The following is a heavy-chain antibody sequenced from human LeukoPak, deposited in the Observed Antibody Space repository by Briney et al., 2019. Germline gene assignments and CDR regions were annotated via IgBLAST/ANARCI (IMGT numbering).Heavy chain of an antibody. Sequence: PGRSLRLSCAASGFTFSSYGMHWVRQAPGKGLEWVAVIWYDGSNKYYADYVKGRFTISRDNSKNTLYLQMNSLRAEDTAVYYGARTDEGDDYDSSGYSDPGDYWGQGTLVTVSS. V-gene: IGHV3-33*01. D-gene: IGHD3-22*01. CDR2: IWYDGSNK. CDR1: GFTFSSYG. J-gene: IGHJ4*02. CDR3: ARTDEGDDYDSSGYSDPGDY.